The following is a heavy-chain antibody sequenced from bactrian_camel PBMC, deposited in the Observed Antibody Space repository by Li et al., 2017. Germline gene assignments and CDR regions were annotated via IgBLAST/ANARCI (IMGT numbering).Heavy chain of an antibody. J-gene: IGHJ4*01. CDR2: INSGGSTT. Sequence: HVQLVESGGGLVQPGGSLRLSCAASGFTFSSYWMYWVRQAPGKGLEWVSAINSGGSTTYYTDSVKGRFTISHDAAKNSIDLEMNSLKPDDTAVYYCAATGQMLSVAGCRTQGTQVTVS. CDR1: GFTFSSYW. V-gene: IGHV3S1*01. D-gene: IGHD1*01.